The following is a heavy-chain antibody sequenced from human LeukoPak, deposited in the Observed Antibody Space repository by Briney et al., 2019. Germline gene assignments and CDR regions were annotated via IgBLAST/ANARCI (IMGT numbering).Heavy chain of an antibody. D-gene: IGHD3-22*01. CDR1: GYTFTGYY. CDR2: INPNSGGT. J-gene: IGHJ4*02. V-gene: IGHV1-2*02. CDR3: ARDQGNYYDSSGYYYALD. Sequence: GASVKVSCKASGYTFTGYYMHWVRQAPGQGLEWMGWINPNSGGTNYAQKFQGRVTMTRDTSISTAYMELSMLRSDDTAVYYCARDQGNYYDSSGYYYALDWGQGTLVTVSS.